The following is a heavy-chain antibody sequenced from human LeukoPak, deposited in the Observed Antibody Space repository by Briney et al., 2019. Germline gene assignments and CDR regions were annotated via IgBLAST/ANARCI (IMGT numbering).Heavy chain of an antibody. D-gene: IGHD3-10*01. Sequence: SETLSLTCTVSGGSISSSSYYWGWIRQPPGKGLEWIGSIYYSGSTYYNPSLKSRVTISVDTSKNQFSLKLSSVTAADTAVYYCARVSVRGVNWFDPWGQGTLVTVSS. CDR3: ARVSVRGVNWFDP. CDR2: IYYSGST. CDR1: GGSISSSSYY. J-gene: IGHJ5*02. V-gene: IGHV4-39*07.